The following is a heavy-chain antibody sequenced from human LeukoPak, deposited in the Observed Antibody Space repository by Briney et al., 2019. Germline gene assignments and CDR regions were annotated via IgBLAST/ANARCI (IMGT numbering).Heavy chain of an antibody. CDR2: IWSGGTNQ. Sequence: PGGSLTLSCVVSGITFSKSGMHWVRQAPGKGLEWLAFIWSGGTNQYYADSVKGRFTISRDNSKNMVYLQVSSLRVEDTAVYYCARDAGKTRLDYWGQGTLVTVSS. CDR1: GITFSKSG. V-gene: IGHV3-33*01. CDR3: ARDAGKTRLDY. D-gene: IGHD3-10*01. J-gene: IGHJ4*02.